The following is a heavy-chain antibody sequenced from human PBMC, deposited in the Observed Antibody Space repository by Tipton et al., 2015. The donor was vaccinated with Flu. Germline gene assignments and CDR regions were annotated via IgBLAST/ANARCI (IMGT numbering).Heavy chain of an antibody. J-gene: IGHJ4*01. CDR3: ARGPRGDTAMVSLGY. Sequence: TLSLTCNVSGYIISGAYYWGWIRQSPGKGLEWIGSISHGGGTYTNPSLKGRVVLSVDASMSKNEFSLTMTSVTASDTAVYYCARGPRGDTAMVSLGYWGPGILVTVSS. V-gene: IGHV4-38-2*02. CDR1: GYIISGAYY. D-gene: IGHD5-18*01. CDR2: ISHGGGT.